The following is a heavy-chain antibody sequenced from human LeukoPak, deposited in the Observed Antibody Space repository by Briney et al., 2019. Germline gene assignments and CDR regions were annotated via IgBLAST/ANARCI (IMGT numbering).Heavy chain of an antibody. CDR2: ISWDGDIT. D-gene: IGHD5-12*01. V-gene: IGHV3-43*01. CDR1: RFRFDEYT. CDR3: AKDRGGYSGFDY. J-gene: IGHJ4*02. Sequence: GGSLRPSWVAFRFRFDEYTMHWDRQAPGEGLEWVSLISWDGDITSYEHSVKGRFTISRDNSKNSLYLKMNRLRPEDTALYYCAKDRGGYSGFDYWGQGTLVTVSS.